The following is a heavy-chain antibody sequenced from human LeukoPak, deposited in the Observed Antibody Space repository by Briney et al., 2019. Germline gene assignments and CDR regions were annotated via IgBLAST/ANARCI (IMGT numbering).Heavy chain of an antibody. CDR2: IWYDGSNK. J-gene: IGHJ4*02. CDR3: ARAQYRWEAAAGTVFDY. V-gene: IGHV3-33*01. CDR1: GFTFSIYG. D-gene: IGHD6-13*01. Sequence: GRSLRLSCAASGFTFSIYGMHWVRQAPGKGLEWVAVIWYDGSNKYYADSVKGRFTISRDNSKNTLYLQMNSLRAEDTAVYYCARAQYRWEAAAGTVFDYWGQGTLVTVSS.